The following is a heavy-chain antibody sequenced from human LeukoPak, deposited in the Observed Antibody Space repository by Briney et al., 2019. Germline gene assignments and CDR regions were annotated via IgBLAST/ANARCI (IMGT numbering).Heavy chain of an antibody. CDR3: ARDILTDDAFDI. D-gene: IGHD7-27*01. CDR2: ISSSSSYI. CDR1: GFTFSSYS. J-gene: IGHJ3*02. V-gene: IGHV3-21*01. Sequence: GGSLRLSCAASGFTFSSYSMNWVHQAPGKGLEWVSSISSSSSYIYYADSVKGRFTISRDNAKNSLYLQMNSLRAEDTAVYYCARDILTDDAFDIWGQGTMVTVSS.